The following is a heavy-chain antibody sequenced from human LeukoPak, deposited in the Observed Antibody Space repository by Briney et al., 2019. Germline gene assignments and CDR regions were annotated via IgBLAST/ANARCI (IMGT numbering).Heavy chain of an antibody. CDR1: GGTFSSYA. Sequence: GASVKVSCKASGGTFSSYAISWVRQAPGQGLEWMGWINPNSGGTNYAQKFQGRVTMTRDTSISTAYMELSRLRSDDTAVYYCARWGNSGSYWAYWGQGTLVTVSS. CDR3: ARWGNSGSYWAY. CDR2: INPNSGGT. V-gene: IGHV1-2*02. D-gene: IGHD1-26*01. J-gene: IGHJ4*02.